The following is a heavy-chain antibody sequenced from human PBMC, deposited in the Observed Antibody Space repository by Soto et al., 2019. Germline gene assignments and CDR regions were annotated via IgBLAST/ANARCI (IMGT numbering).Heavy chain of an antibody. CDR2: ISYDGSNK. Sequence: RDACGACELSCCRWGMHRVHKAPGKGLEWVAVISYDGSNKYYADSVKGRFTISRDNSKNTLYLQMNSLRAEDTVVYYWAKAPNEYGDLYSWGQGTLVTVSS. V-gene: IGHV3-30*18. CDR3: AKAPNEYGDLYS. J-gene: IGHJ4*02. CDR1: ELSCCRWG. D-gene: IGHD4-17*01.